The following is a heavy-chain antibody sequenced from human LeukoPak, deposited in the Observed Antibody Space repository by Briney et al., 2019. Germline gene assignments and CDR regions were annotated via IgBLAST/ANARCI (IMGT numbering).Heavy chain of an antibody. CDR1: GFTFSSYG. CDR3: AKDLAAADPYNWFDP. J-gene: IGHJ5*02. CDR2: IWYDGSNK. D-gene: IGHD6-13*01. Sequence: PGGSLRLSCAASGFTFSSYGMHGVRQAPGKGLEWVAVIWYDGSNKYYADSMKGRFTISRDNSKNTLYLQMNSLRAEDTAVYYCAKDLAAADPYNWFDPWGQGTLVTVSS. V-gene: IGHV3-33*06.